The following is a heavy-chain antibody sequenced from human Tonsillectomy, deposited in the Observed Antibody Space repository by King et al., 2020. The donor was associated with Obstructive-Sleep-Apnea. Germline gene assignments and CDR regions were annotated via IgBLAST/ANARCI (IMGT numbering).Heavy chain of an antibody. CDR1: GYTFIGYY. V-gene: IGHV1-2*02. J-gene: IGHJ4*02. Sequence: VQLVESGAEVKQPGASVKVSCKASGYTFIGYYIHWVRQAPEQGLEWMGWINPNSGDTNYAQQFQGRVTMTRDTSISTAYMELSGLRSDDTAVYYCATYSSNSIWGQGALVTVSS. CDR2: INPNSGDT. CDR3: ATYSSNSI. D-gene: IGHD6-13*01.